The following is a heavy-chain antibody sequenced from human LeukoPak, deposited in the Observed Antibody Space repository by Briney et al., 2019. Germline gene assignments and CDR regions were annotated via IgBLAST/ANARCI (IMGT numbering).Heavy chain of an antibody. Sequence: SLSLTCTVSGGSISSGLYYSSWIRQPGGKGLEWLGRIYNSGSPKYNPSLKSRVPISVVTSKNQFSLKLTSVTAADTAVYYCASSSWLRDANFDSWGQGTLVTVSS. V-gene: IGHV4-61*02. J-gene: IGHJ4*02. D-gene: IGHD6-13*01. CDR1: GGSISSGLYY. CDR2: IYNSGSP. CDR3: ASSSWLRDANFDS.